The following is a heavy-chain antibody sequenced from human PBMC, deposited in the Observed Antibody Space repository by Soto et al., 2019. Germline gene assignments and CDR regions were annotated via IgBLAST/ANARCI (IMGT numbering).Heavy chain of an antibody. CDR3: ARRAVYLSSGYYYFDY. V-gene: IGHV1-69*01. CDR1: GGTFSSHG. Sequence: QVQLVQSGADVKKPGSSVKVSCRASGGTFSSHGIFWVRQAPGQGLEWMGGIITFFGTANYAQKFQGRVTITTDESTSTAYMELSRLRSDETAVYYCARRAVYLSSGYYYFDYWGQGTLVNVSS. J-gene: IGHJ4*02. CDR2: IITFFGTA. D-gene: IGHD6-19*01.